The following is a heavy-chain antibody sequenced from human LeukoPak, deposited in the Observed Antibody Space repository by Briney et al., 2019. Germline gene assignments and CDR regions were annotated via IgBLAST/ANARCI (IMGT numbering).Heavy chain of an antibody. Sequence: SETLSLNCTVSGGSISSYYWRWIRQPPGKGLEWIGFIYYSGSTNYSPSLKSRVTISVDTSKNQFSLKLTSVTAADTAVYYCARHGNGAFDIWGQGTMVTVSS. J-gene: IGHJ3*02. CDR2: IYYSGST. CDR1: GGSISSYY. CDR3: ARHGNGAFDI. D-gene: IGHD1-1*01. V-gene: IGHV4-59*08.